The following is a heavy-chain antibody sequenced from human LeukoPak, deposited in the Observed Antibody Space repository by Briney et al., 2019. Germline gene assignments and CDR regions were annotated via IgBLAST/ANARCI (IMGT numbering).Heavy chain of an antibody. V-gene: IGHV3-15*01. CDR2: IKNKSAGGTT. Sequence: GGSLRLSCAASGLSVSDAWMSWVRQAPGKGLEWVGRIKNKSAGGTTDYVASVKGRFTISRDDSKNTLYLQMNSLKTEDTAVYYCTGPPDWGQGTLVTVSS. J-gene: IGHJ4*02. CDR3: TGPPD. CDR1: GLSVSDAW.